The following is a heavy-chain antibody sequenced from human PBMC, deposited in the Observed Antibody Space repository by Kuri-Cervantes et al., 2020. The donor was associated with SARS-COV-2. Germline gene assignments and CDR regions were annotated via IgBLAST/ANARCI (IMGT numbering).Heavy chain of an antibody. V-gene: IGHV3-30*03. CDR3: AAERYEWLAYAYYFDL. D-gene: IGHD6-19*01. J-gene: IGHJ4*02. CDR1: GGSISSSN. Sequence: LSLTCAVSGGSISSSNWWSWVRQAPGKGLEWVALISYDETYKYYADSVEGRFTISRDNSENTLYLQMNSLRAEDTAMYYCAAERYEWLAYAYYFDLWGQGTLVTVSS. CDR2: ISYDETYK.